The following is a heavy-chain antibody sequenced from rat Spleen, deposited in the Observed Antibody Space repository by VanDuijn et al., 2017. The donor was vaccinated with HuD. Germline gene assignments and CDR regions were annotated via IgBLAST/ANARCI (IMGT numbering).Heavy chain of an antibody. CDR3: TRDGTTVVGSDY. D-gene: IGHD1-1*01. CDR2: ITNSGGST. V-gene: IGHV5S23*01. Sequence: EVQLVESGGGLVQPGRSLKLSCAASGFTFSNYYMAWVRQAPTKGLEWVASITNSGGSTYYRDSVKGRFTISRDNAKSTLYLQMDSQRSEDTATYYCTRDGTTVVGSDYWGQGVMVTVSS. J-gene: IGHJ2*01. CDR1: GFTFSNYY.